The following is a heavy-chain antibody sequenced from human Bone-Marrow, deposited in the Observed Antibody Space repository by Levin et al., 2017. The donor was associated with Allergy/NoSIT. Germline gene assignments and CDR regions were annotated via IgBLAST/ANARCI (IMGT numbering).Heavy chain of an antibody. CDR3: AKMGYASGDGDDGFDS. Sequence: GGSLRLSCAASGFTFSSYGMSWVRQAPGKGLEWVSSIRGSGGNINYADSVKGRFTTSRDNAKNTLHLQMNSLTAEDTAVYYCAKMGYASGDGDDGFDSWGQGTMVTVSS. J-gene: IGHJ3*02. V-gene: IGHV3-23*01. D-gene: IGHD2-21*02. CDR1: GFTFSSYG. CDR2: IRGSGGNI.